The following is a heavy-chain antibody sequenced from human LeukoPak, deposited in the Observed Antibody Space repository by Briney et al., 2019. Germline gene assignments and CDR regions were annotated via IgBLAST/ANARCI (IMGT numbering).Heavy chain of an antibody. J-gene: IGHJ4*02. CDR2: INPNSGGT. CDR1: GYTFTGYY. CDR3: ARGFHYYGSGSYYTDQDFDY. V-gene: IGHV1-2*02. D-gene: IGHD3-10*01. Sequence: ASVKVSCKASGYTFTGYYMHWVRQAPGQGLEWMGWINPNSGGTNYAQKFQGRVTMTRDTSISTAYMELRSLRSDDTAVYYCARGFHYYGSGSYYTDQDFDYWGQGTLVTVSS.